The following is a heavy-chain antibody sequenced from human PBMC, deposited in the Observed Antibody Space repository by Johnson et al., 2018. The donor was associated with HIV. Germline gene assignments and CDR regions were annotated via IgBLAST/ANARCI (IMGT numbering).Heavy chain of an antibody. V-gene: IGHV3-33*01. Sequence: QVQLVESGGGVVQPGRSLRLSCAASGFTFSSYGMHWVRQAPGKGLEWVAVIWYDGSNKYYADSVKGRFTISRDNSKNTLYLQMNSLRAEDTAVYYCARGTGTTSAVFVAFDIWGQGTMVTVSS. CDR2: IWYDGSNK. CDR3: ARGTGTTSAVFVAFDI. J-gene: IGHJ3*02. D-gene: IGHD1-7*01. CDR1: GFTFSSYG.